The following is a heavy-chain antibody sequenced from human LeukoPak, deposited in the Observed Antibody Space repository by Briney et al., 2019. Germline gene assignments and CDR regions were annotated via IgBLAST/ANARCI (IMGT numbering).Heavy chain of an antibody. CDR2: ISYDGSNK. D-gene: IGHD6-19*01. J-gene: IGHJ6*02. V-gene: IGHV3-30*18. CDR1: GFTFSSYG. CDR3: AKVQRAVAGTPWSYYYYYYGMDV. Sequence: GGSLRLSCAASGFTFSSYGMHWVRQAPGKGLKWVAVISYDGSNKYYADSVKGRFTISRDNSKNTLYLQMNSLRAEDTAVYYCAKVQRAVAGTPWSYYYYYYGMDVWGQGTTVTVSS.